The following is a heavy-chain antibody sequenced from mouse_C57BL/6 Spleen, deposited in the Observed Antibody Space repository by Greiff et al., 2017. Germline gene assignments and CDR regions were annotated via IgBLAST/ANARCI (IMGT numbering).Heavy chain of an antibody. CDR1: GYTFTSYD. Sequence: QVQLKESGPELVKPGASVKLSCKASGYTFTSYDINWVKQRPGQGLEWIGWIYPGDGSTKYNEKFKGKATLTVDTSSSTAYMELHSLTSEDSAVYFCARCYGSSYGYYDVWGTGTTVTVSS. D-gene: IGHD1-1*01. J-gene: IGHJ1*03. V-gene: IGHV1-85*01. CDR2: IYPGDGST. CDR3: ARCYGSSYGYYDV.